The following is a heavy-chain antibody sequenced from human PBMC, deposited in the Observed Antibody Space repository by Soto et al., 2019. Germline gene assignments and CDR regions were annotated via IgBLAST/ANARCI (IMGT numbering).Heavy chain of an antibody. CDR2: IKQDGSEK. J-gene: IGHJ4*02. CDR1: GFTFSSYW. D-gene: IGHD5-12*01. V-gene: IGHV3-7*03. Sequence: PVGSLRLSCAASGFTFSSYWMSWVRQAPGKGLEWVANIKQDGSEKYYVDSVKGRFTISRDNAKNSLYLQMNSLRAEDTAVYYCARELEQSGYDAIDYWGQGTLVTVSS. CDR3: ARELEQSGYDAIDY.